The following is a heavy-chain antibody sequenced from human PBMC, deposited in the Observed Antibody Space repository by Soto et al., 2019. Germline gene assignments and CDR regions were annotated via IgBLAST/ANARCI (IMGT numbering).Heavy chain of an antibody. D-gene: IGHD3-10*01. CDR3: VREARGFDY. CDR2: ISSTGSTT. J-gene: IGHJ4*02. Sequence: GGSLRLSCAASGFTFSSYNMNWVRQAPGKGLEWISYISSTGSTTYYADSVKGRFTTSRDNAKSSLFLQMNSLRDEDTAVYYCVREARGFDYWGQGTLVTVSS. CDR1: GFTFSSYN. V-gene: IGHV3-48*02.